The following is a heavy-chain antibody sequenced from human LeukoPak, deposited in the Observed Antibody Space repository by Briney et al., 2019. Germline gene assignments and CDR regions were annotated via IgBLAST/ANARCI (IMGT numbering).Heavy chain of an antibody. CDR3: AGERYYYGSGSYYTHFDY. CDR2: IKQDGSEK. D-gene: IGHD3-10*01. Sequence: GGSLRLSCAASGFTFSSYWMSWVRQAPGKGLEWVANIKQDGSEKYYVDSVKGRFTISRDNAKNSLYLQMNSLRAEDTAVYYCAGERYYYGSGSYYTHFDYWGQGTLVTVSS. CDR1: GFTFSSYW. V-gene: IGHV3-7*04. J-gene: IGHJ4*02.